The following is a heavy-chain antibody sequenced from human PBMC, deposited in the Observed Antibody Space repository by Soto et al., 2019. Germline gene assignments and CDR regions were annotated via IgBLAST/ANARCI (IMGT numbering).Heavy chain of an antibody. Sequence: PGESLKISCKGSGYSFTSYWIGWVRQMPGKGLEWMGIIYPGDSDTRYSPSFQGQVTISADKSISTAYLQCSSLKASDTAMYYCARRGDIVVVPAPEAPQLTQYYYYGMDVWGQGTTVPVSS. J-gene: IGHJ6*02. CDR1: GYSFTSYW. D-gene: IGHD2-2*01. V-gene: IGHV5-51*01. CDR2: IYPGDSDT. CDR3: ARRGDIVVVPAPEAPQLTQYYYYGMDV.